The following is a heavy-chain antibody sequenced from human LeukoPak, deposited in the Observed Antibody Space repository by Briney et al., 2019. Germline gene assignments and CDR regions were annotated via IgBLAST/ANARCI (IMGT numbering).Heavy chain of an antibody. Sequence: GGSLRLSCATSGFAFSSSGMHWVRQAPGKGLEWVAVIWYDGSNEYYADSVKGRFTISRDNSKNTLYLQMNSLRAEDTAVYYCAKDYGWNAIVRATAGFDFWGQETLVTVSP. V-gene: IGHV3-30*02. J-gene: IGHJ4*02. CDR1: GFAFSSSG. CDR3: AKDYGWNAIVRATAGFDF. CDR2: IWYDGSNE. D-gene: IGHD1-26*01.